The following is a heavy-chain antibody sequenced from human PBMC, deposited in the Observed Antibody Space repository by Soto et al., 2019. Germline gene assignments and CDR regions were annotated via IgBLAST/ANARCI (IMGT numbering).Heavy chain of an antibody. V-gene: IGHV4-38-2*01. D-gene: IGHD3-3*01. CDR2: IYHSGST. J-gene: IGHJ5*02. Sequence: SETLSLTCAVPGYSISSGYYWGWIRQPPGKGLEWIGSIYHSGSTYYNPSLKSRVTILVDTSKNQFSLKLSSVTAADTAVYHCARGRRHYDFWSGYNYWFDPWGQGTLVTVSS. CDR3: ARGRRHYDFWSGYNYWFDP. CDR1: GYSISSGYY.